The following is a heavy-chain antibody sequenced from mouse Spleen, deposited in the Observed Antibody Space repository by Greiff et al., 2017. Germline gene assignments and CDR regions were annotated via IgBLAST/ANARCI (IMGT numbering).Heavy chain of an antibody. Sequence: DVKLQESGPELVKPGASVKIPCKASGYTFTDYNMDWVKQSHGKSLEWIGDINPNNGGTIYNQKFKGKATLTVDKSSSTAYMELRSLTSEDTAVYYCARRDYDGSYEAWFAYWGQGTLVTVSA. CDR1: GYTFTDYN. J-gene: IGHJ3*01. CDR2: INPNNGGT. V-gene: IGHV1-18*01. CDR3: ARRDYDGSYEAWFAY. D-gene: IGHD1-1*01.